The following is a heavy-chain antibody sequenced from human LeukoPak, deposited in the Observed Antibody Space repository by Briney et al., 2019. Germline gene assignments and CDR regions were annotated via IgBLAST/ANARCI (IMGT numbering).Heavy chain of an antibody. Sequence: SETLSLTCTVSGGSISSYYWSWIRQPPGKGLEWIRYIYHSGSTYYNPSLKSRVTISVDTSKNQFSLKLSSVTAADTAVYYCARGVVGPQGDYFDYWGQGTLVTVSS. V-gene: IGHV4-59*12. J-gene: IGHJ4*02. CDR2: IYHSGST. CDR1: GGSISSYY. CDR3: ARGVVGPQGDYFDY. D-gene: IGHD1-26*01.